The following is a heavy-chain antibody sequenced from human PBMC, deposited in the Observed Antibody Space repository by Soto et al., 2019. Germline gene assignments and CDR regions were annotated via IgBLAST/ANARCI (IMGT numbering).Heavy chain of an antibody. CDR1: GFTFSTHA. Sequence: QVQLVESGGGVVQPGRSLRLSCAASGFTFSTHAMHWVRQAPGKGLECVAIVSFDGSNKYYADSVKGRFTISRDNSKHTLFLQMRGLTPEDTAFYYCARDQTGITTAGGGRIDRWGQGTLVTVSS. CDR3: ARDQTGITTAGGGRIDR. V-gene: IGHV3-30-3*01. D-gene: IGHD6-13*01. J-gene: IGHJ5*02. CDR2: VSFDGSNK.